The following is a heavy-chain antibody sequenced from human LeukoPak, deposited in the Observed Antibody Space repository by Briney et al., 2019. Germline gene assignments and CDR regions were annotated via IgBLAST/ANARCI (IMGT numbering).Heavy chain of an antibody. CDR1: GFTFSDYE. CDR3: ARDDGSYGADY. V-gene: IGHV3-48*03. CDR2: ISSDGETT. Sequence: GSLRLSCAASGFTFSDYEMNWVRQSPRKGLEWVSYISSDGETTYYADSVTGRFTISRDNAENSVYLQMNSLGHDDTAVYYCARDDGSYGADYWGQGTLVTVSS. D-gene: IGHD3-16*01. J-gene: IGHJ4*02.